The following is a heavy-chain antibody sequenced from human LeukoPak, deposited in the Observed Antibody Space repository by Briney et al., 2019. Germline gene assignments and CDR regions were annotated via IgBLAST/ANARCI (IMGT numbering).Heavy chain of an antibody. CDR3: AKSPTDYGDYED. V-gene: IGHV3-23*01. CDR1: GFTFSSYA. CDR2: ISGSGGST. J-gene: IGHJ4*02. Sequence: PGGSLRLSCAASGFTFSSYAVSWVRQAPGKGLEWVSAISGSGGSTYYADSVKGRFTISRDNSKNTLYLQMNSLRAEDTAVYYCAKSPTDYGDYEDWGQGTLVTVSS. D-gene: IGHD4-17*01.